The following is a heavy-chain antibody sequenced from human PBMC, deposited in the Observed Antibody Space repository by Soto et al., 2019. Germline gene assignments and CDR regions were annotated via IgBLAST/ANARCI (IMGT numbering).Heavy chain of an antibody. Sequence: GGSLRLSCAASGFTFSSYAMHWVRQAPGKGLEWVAVISYDGSNKYYADSVKGRFTISRDNSKNTLYLQMNSLRAEDTAVYYCATPGLVADAFDIWGQGTMVTVSS. CDR3: ATPGLVADAFDI. J-gene: IGHJ3*02. CDR1: GFTFSSYA. V-gene: IGHV3-30-3*01. D-gene: IGHD3-16*01. CDR2: ISYDGSNK.